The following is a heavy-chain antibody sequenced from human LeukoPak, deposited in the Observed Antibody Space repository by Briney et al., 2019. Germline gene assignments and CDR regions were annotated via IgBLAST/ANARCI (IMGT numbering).Heavy chain of an antibody. D-gene: IGHD3-22*01. J-gene: IGHJ4*02. CDR3: ARDQYYYDRSGTLDY. Sequence: GGSLRLSWAHSGFTFSTYAMYWVRQAPGKGLEWVAVISYDGSNKYYADSLKGRFAISRDNSKNTLYLQMNSLRAEDTAVYYCARDQYYYDRSGTLDYWGQGTLVTVSS. CDR1: GFTFSTYA. V-gene: IGHV3-30*09. CDR2: ISYDGSNK.